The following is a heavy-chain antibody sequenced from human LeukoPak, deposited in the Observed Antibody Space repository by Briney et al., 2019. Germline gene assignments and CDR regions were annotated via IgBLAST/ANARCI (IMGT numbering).Heavy chain of an antibody. Sequence: KPSETLSLTCTVSGGSISSYYWSWIRQPPGKGLEWIGYIYYSGSTNYNPSLKSRVTISVDTSKNQFSLKLSSVTAADTAVYYCASSPQLRSYNWFDPWGQGTLVTVSS. CDR2: IYYSGST. J-gene: IGHJ5*02. CDR1: GGSISSYY. V-gene: IGHV4-59*08. D-gene: IGHD3-3*01. CDR3: ASSPQLRSYNWFDP.